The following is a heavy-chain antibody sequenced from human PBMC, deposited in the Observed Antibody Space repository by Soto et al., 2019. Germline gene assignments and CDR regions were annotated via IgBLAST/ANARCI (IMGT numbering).Heavy chain of an antibody. D-gene: IGHD1-20*01. CDR2: MNPNSGNT. J-gene: IGHJ5*02. CDR1: GYSFSDYD. CDR3: ARDNRYNWNDEGWFDP. Sequence: QVQLVQSGAEVKKPGASVKVSCKASGYSFSDYDINWVRQATGQGPEWMGWMNPNSGNTGYAQKFQGRVTMTRNTSINPAYMELSRLGSEDTAVYYCARDNRYNWNDEGWFDPWGQGTLVTVAS. V-gene: IGHV1-8*01.